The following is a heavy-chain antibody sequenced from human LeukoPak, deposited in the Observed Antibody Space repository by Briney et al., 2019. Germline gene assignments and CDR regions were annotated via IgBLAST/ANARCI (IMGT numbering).Heavy chain of an antibody. CDR1: GGSISTYNW. Sequence: SETLSLTCAVSGGSISTYNWWSWVRQPPGKGLEWIGEIFYSGSINYNPSLKSRVTLSLDKSKNQFSLQLSSVTAADTAVYYCARLHRVGATTGDAFDIWGQGTMVTVSS. CDR3: ARLHRVGATTGDAFDI. V-gene: IGHV4-4*02. CDR2: IFYSGSI. D-gene: IGHD1-26*01. J-gene: IGHJ3*02.